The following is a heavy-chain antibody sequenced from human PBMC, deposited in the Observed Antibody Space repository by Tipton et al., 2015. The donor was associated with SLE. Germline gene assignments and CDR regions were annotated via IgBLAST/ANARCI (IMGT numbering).Heavy chain of an antibody. Sequence: TLSLTCAVSRGSFSGYAWSWIRQAPGKGPEGIGEISHSRNANYNASLQSRVTISLDTSNNQFSLRLSSVTAADTAVYYCARGVSGYFHYCYMDVWGKGTTVTISS. V-gene: IGHV4-34*01. CDR3: ARGVSGYFHYCYMDV. CDR1: RGSFSGYA. D-gene: IGHD3-10*01. J-gene: IGHJ6*03. CDR2: ISHSRNA.